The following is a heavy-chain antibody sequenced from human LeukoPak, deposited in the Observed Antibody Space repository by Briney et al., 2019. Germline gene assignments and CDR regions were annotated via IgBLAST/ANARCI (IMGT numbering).Heavy chain of an antibody. CDR3: ARRVVQLLYSCWFDP. J-gene: IGHJ5*02. V-gene: IGHV4-39*01. D-gene: IGHD2-2*02. CDR2: IYYSGST. CDR1: GGSISSSSYY. Sequence: SETLSLTCTVSGGSISSSSYYWGWIRQPPGKGLEWIGSIYYSGSTYYNPSLKSRVTISVDTSKNQFSLKLSSVTAADTAVYYCARRVVQLLYSCWFDPWGQGTLVTVSS.